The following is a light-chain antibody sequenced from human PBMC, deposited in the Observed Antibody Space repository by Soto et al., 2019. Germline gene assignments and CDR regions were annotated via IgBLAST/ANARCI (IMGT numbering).Light chain of an antibody. CDR2: DAS. V-gene: IGKV3-15*01. CDR3: QQYDDWPAT. Sequence: EKVMTQSPATLSVSPGERATLSCRASQSVSSNLAWYQQKPGQAPRLLIYDASTRATGIPARFSGSGSGTEFTLTISSLQSEDLAVYYCQQYDDWPATFAQGTKVDI. CDR1: QSVSSN. J-gene: IGKJ1*01.